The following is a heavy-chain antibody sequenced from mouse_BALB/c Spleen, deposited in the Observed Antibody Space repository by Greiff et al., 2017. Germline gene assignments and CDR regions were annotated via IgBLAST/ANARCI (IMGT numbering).Heavy chain of an antibody. V-gene: IGHV5-6*01. D-gene: IGHD2-4*01. Sequence: DVQLVESGGDLVKPGGSLKLSCAASGFTFSSYGMSWVRQTPDKRLEWVATISSGGSYTYYPDSVKGRFTISRDNAKNTLYLQMSSLKSEDTAMYYCARPGDYDEGNYFDYWGQGTTLTVSS. CDR1: GFTFSSYG. J-gene: IGHJ2*01. CDR3: ARPGDYDEGNYFDY. CDR2: ISSGGSYT.